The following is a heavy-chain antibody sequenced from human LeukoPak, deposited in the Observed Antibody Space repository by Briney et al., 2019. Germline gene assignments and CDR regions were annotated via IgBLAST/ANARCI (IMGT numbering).Heavy chain of an antibody. D-gene: IGHD1-7*01. CDR1: GDSISTNHW. V-gene: IGHV4-4*02. Sequence: SETLSLTCAVSGDSISTNHWWSWVRPPPGKGLEWIGEVYHSGSTNYNPSLKSRVTISVDKSKNLFSLKLTSVTAADTAVYYCARRIGGNYLTYFDYWGQGTLVTVSS. CDR2: VYHSGST. CDR3: ARRIGGNYLTYFDY. J-gene: IGHJ4*02.